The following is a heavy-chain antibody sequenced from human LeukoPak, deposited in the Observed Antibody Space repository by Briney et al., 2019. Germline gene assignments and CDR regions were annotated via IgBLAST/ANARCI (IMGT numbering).Heavy chain of an antibody. J-gene: IGHJ6*02. CDR1: GFTVSSNY. CDR3: ARGGNYYDSSGYYPYYYGMDV. D-gene: IGHD3-22*01. Sequence: GGSLRLSCAASGFTVSSNYMSWVRQAPGKGLEWVSVIYSGGSTYYADSVKGRFTISRDNSKNTLYLRMNSLRAEDTAVYYCARGGNYYDSSGYYPYYYGMDVWGQGTTVTVSS. V-gene: IGHV3-53*01. CDR2: IYSGGST.